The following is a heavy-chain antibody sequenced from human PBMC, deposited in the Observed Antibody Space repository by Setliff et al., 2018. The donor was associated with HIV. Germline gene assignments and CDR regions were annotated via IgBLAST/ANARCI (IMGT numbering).Heavy chain of an antibody. CDR3: AKQRYYDGNDGFDV. J-gene: IGHJ3*01. CDR1: GFTFSTYA. D-gene: IGHD3-3*01. CDR2: ISGSGFA. V-gene: IGHV3-23*01. Sequence: GGSLRLSCVASGFTFSTYAINWVRLPPGKGLEWVSSISGSGFAYYADSVKGRFIISRDNSKNTLFLQMDSLRAEETALYYCAKQRYYDGNDGFDVWGQGTMVTVSS.